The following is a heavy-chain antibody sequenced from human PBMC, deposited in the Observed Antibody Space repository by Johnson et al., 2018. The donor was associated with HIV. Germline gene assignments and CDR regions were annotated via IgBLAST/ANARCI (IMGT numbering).Heavy chain of an antibody. V-gene: IGHV3-11*04. CDR3: ARSPICTGGVCWRSAFDI. D-gene: IGHD2-8*02. Sequence: QVQVVESGGGLVKPGGSLRLSCAASGFIFSDYYMNWIRQAPGKGLEWVSYLTGSGTTIYYADSVRGRVTITRDNAKNSLYLQMNSLRAEDTAVYYCARSPICTGGVCWRSAFDIWGQGTMVTVSS. J-gene: IGHJ3*02. CDR1: GFIFSDYY. CDR2: LTGSGTTI.